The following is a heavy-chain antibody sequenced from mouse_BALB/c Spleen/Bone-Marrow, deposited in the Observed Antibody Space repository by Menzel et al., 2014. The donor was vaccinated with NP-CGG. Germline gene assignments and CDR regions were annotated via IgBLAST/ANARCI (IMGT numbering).Heavy chain of an antibody. CDR2: INSDGGST. CDR3: VRGNYGNYVDYFDV. V-gene: IGHV5-6-3*01. D-gene: IGHD2-1*01. CDR1: GFTFSNYG. Sequence: EVPLVESGGGLVQPGGSLKLSCAASGFTFSNYGMSWVRQTPDKRLELVATINSDGGSTYYPDSVKGRFTIYRNTTKNTLYLQMSRLKSEETAKYYCVRGNYGNYVDYFDVWGQGTTLTGSP. J-gene: IGHJ2*01.